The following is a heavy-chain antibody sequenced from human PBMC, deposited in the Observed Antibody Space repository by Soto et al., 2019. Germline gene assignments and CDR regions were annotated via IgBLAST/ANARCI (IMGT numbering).Heavy chain of an antibody. D-gene: IGHD3-22*01. CDR1: GGTFSSYA. CDR3: ARAYDGSGYVPLGY. CDR2: IIPIFGTA. J-gene: IGHJ4*02. Sequence: QVQLVQSGAEVKKPGSSVKVSCKASGGTFSSYAISWVRQAPGQGLEWMGGIIPIFGTANYAQKFQGRVTITADESTSTAYMELSSLRSEDTAVYYCARAYDGSGYVPLGYWGQGTLVTVSS. V-gene: IGHV1-69*12.